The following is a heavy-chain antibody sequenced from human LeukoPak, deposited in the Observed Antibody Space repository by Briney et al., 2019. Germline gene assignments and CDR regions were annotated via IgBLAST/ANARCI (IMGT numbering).Heavy chain of an antibody. Sequence: SETLSLTCAVYGGSFSGYYWSWIRQPPGKGLECIGEINHSGSTNYNPSLKSRVTISVDTSKIQFSLKLSSVTAADTAVYYCARGIWGSTVTNWFDPWGQGTLVTVSS. CDR3: ARGIWGSTVTNWFDP. V-gene: IGHV4-34*01. D-gene: IGHD4-11*01. CDR1: GGSFSGYY. CDR2: INHSGST. J-gene: IGHJ5*02.